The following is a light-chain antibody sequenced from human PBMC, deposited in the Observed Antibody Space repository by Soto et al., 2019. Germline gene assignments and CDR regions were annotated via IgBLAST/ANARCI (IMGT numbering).Light chain of an antibody. CDR2: GAS. J-gene: IGKJ3*01. V-gene: IGKV3-15*01. CDR3: QQYNNWPVT. CDR1: QSVSSN. Sequence: EIVMTQSPATLSVSPGERATLSCRASQSVSSNLAWYQQKPGQAPRLLIYGASTRATGIPARFSGSGSGTEFTLTISSLHSEDFAVYYCQQYNNWPVTFGPVTKVHIK.